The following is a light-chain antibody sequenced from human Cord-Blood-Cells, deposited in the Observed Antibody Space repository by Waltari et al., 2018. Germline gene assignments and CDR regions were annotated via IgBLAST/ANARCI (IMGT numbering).Light chain of an antibody. Sequence: QSALTQPASVSGSPGQSITISCTGTSSDVVGYNYVSWYQQHPGKAPKLVIYDVSKRPSGVSNRFSGSKSGNTASLTISGLQAEDEADYYCSSYTSSSTWVFGGGTKLTVL. V-gene: IGLV2-14*01. CDR1: SSDVVGYNY. CDR3: SSYTSSSTWV. CDR2: DVS. J-gene: IGLJ3*02.